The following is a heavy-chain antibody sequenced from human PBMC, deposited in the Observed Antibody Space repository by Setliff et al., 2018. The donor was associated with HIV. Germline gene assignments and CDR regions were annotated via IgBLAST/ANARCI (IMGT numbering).Heavy chain of an antibody. CDR1: GGSITGYY. J-gene: IGHJ3*02. D-gene: IGHD3-22*01. Sequence: PSETLSLTCSVSGGSITGYYWSWIRQPPGKGLEWIGYIYYSGDTNYNPSLRSRVTISVDTSQNRFSLRLTSVTAADTGVYFCARGRQDSYYDSTSYYWGDAFDIWGQGTRVTVSS. CDR3: ARGRQDSYYDSTSYYWGDAFDI. CDR2: IYYSGDT. V-gene: IGHV4-59*01.